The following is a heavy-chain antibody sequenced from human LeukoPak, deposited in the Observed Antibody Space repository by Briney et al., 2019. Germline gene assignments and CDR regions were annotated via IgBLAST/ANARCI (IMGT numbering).Heavy chain of an antibody. D-gene: IGHD3-10*01. J-gene: IGHJ4*02. CDR1: GFTVSSNY. V-gene: IGHV3-23*01. CDR2: ISGSGGST. Sequence: GGSLRLSCVASGFTVSSNYMSWVRQAPGKGLEWVSAISGSGGSTYYADSVKGRFTISRDNSKNTLYLQMNSLRAEDTAVYYCAKDTPNYYGSGSYHDYWGQGTLVTVSS. CDR3: AKDTPNYYGSGSYHDY.